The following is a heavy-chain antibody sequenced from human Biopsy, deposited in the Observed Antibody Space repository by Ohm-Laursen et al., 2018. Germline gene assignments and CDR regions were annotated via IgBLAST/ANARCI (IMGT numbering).Heavy chain of an antibody. D-gene: IGHD3-9*01. Sequence: TLSLTWSVSGASVKTSGYFWAWIRQRPGKGLEWIRYISYNERTHYNPSLTSRLAISFDTSNNRISLQLRSVSVADTAVYYCVREPKTGTAEAWYFDLWGRGSPVTVPS. J-gene: IGHJ2*01. CDR3: VREPKTGTAEAWYFDL. CDR1: GASVKTSGYF. V-gene: IGHV4-31*02. CDR2: ISYNERT.